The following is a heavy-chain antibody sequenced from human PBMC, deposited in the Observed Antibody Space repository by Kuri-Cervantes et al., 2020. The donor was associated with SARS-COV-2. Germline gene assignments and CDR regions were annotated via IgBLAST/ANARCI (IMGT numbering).Heavy chain of an antibody. CDR1: GFTFSTYG. D-gene: IGHD2-21*01. CDR3: AKSGIERRNSPDAYGI. CDR2: IRYDGNNK. J-gene: IGHJ3*02. Sequence: GGSLRLSCAASGFTFSTYGMNWVRQSPGKGLGWVAFIRYDGNNKYYADSVKGRFTVSRDNSKNTLFVQMNSLRTDDTSVYYCAKSGIERRNSPDAYGIWGQGTMVTVSS. V-gene: IGHV3-30*02.